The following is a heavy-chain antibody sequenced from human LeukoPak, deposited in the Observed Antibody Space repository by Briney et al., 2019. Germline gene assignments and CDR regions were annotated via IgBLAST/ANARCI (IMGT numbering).Heavy chain of an antibody. V-gene: IGHV4-39*07. D-gene: IGHD3-10*01. CDR3: AGNVLLWFGESGKAFDI. CDR1: GGSISSSSYY. CDR2: IYYSGST. J-gene: IGHJ3*02. Sequence: PSETLSLTCTVSGGSISSSSYYWGWIRQPPGKGLEWIGSIYYSGSTYYNPSLKSRVTISVDTSKNQFSLKLGSVTAADTAVYYCAGNVLLWFGESGKAFDIWGQGTMVTVSS.